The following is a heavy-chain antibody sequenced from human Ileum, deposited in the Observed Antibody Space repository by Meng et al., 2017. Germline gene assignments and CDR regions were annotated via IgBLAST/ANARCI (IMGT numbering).Heavy chain of an antibody. CDR1: GDFGVSGSYY. CDR2: FKYSGPA. V-gene: IGHV4-61*01. J-gene: IGHJ4*02. CDR3: TRDQTSNGWGSFDS. Sequence: GQPQSFGSRLRRRSDDWSLPCSGYGDFGVSGSYYGNWIRRAEGKGLEWIGDFKYSGPAYYNASLGSRVSMSIDTSKNQFSLKLTSVTAADTAVYYCTRDQTSNGWGSFDSWGQGTLVTVS. D-gene: IGHD7-27*01.